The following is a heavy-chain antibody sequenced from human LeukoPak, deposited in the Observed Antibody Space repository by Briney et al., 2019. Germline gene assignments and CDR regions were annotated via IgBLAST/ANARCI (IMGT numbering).Heavy chain of an antibody. V-gene: IGHV1-46*01. CDR1: GYTFTSYY. D-gene: IGHD3-10*01. CDR2: INPSGGST. Sequence: ASVKVSCKASGYTFTSYYMHWVRQAPGQGLEWMGIINPSGGSTSYAQKFQGRVTMTRDTSTSTVYMELSSLRSEDTAVYYCARGSLGPEPRITMVRGRYYVDVWGKGTTVTISS. CDR3: ARGSLGPEPRITMVRGRYYVDV. J-gene: IGHJ6*03.